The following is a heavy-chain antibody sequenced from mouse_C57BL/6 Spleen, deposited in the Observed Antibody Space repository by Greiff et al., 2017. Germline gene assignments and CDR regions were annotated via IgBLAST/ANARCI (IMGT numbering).Heavy chain of an antibody. D-gene: IGHD2-10*02. CDR1: GYAFSSSW. CDR3: ARWGYGNALYWYFDV. V-gene: IGHV1-82*01. J-gene: IGHJ1*03. CDR2: IYPGDGDT. Sequence: QVQLQQSGPELVKPGASVKISCKASGYAFSSSWMNWVKQRPGKGLEWIGRIYPGDGDTNYNGKFKGKATLTADKSSSTAYMQLSSLTSEDSAVYFCARWGYGNALYWYFDVWGTGTTVTVSS.